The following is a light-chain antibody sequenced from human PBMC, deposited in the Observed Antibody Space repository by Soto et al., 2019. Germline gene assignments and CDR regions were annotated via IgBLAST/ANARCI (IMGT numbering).Light chain of an antibody. CDR1: QSVSNY. CDR2: AAS. J-gene: IGKJ5*01. CDR3: QQLRNTPPIT. V-gene: IGKV3-11*01. Sequence: EILMTQSPSSLSSSPGDRATITCRASQSVSNYLDWYQQKPGQAPKLLIYAASNLASGVPARFSGSGSGTDFTLTISSLQPEDFAAYYCQQLRNTPPITFGQGTRLEIK.